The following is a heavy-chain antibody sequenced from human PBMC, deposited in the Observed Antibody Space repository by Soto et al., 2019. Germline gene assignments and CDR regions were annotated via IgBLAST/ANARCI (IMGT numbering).Heavy chain of an antibody. V-gene: IGHV5-51*01. CDR1: GYTFTNYW. CDR2: IYPGDSDT. D-gene: IGHD3-16*01. CDR3: ARRLFYDTSMGSDAFDI. Sequence: ESLKISCKGSGYTFTNYWIAWVRQMPGKGLEWMGIIYPGDSDTTYSPSFQGQVTISADTSISTASLQWTSLRASDTAMYYCARRLFYDTSMGSDAFDIWGKGKVVTV. J-gene: IGHJ3*02.